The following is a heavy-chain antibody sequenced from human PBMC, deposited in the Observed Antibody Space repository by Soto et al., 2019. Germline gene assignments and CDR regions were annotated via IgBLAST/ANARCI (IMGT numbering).Heavy chain of an antibody. CDR3: ARVPVGAYGKFDP. CDR2: INPDGSRI. D-gene: IGHD2-8*02. J-gene: IGHJ5*02. V-gene: IGHV3-74*01. CDR1: GFALSSYW. Sequence: EVQLVESGGGLVQAGGSLRLSCAASGFALSSYWMHWVRRVPGKGLVWVSRINPDGSRIDYADSVWGRFTISRDNAKNTLFLQMNNLRAEDTALYHCARVPVGAYGKFDPWGQGTLVTVSS.